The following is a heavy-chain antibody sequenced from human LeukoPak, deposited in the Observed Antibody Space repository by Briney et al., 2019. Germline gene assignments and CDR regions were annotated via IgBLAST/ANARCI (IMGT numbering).Heavy chain of an antibody. CDR2: IIPILGTA. D-gene: IGHD3-9*01. V-gene: IGHV1-69*05. Sequence: SVKVSCKASGGTFSSYAISWVRQAPGQGLEWMGGIIPILGTANHAQKFQGRVTITTDESTSTAYMELSSLRSEDTAVYYCARDYYDILTGYFTYWYFDLWGRGTLVTVSS. CDR1: GGTFSSYA. CDR3: ARDYYDILTGYFTYWYFDL. J-gene: IGHJ2*01.